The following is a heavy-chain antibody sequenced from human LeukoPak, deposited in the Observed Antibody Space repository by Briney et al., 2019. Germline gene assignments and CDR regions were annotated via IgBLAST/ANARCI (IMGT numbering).Heavy chain of an antibody. CDR3: ARRVVAVPEEWYFDL. D-gene: IGHD2-15*01. Sequence: SETLSLTCAVYGGSFSGFYWSWFRQPPGKGLEWIGEIYHSGSTNYNPSLKSRVTISVDTSNNQFSLKLNSVTAADTAVYYCARRVVAVPEEWYFDLWGRGTLVTVSS. V-gene: IGHV4-34*01. J-gene: IGHJ2*01. CDR2: IYHSGST. CDR1: GGSFSGFY.